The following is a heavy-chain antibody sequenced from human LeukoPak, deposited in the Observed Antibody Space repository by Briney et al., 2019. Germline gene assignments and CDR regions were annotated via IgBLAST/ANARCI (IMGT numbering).Heavy chain of an antibody. CDR3: ATVATSFSARFEQ. Sequence: SETLSLTCTVSGDSIRRGSYWGWILQPPGKGLEWIATIFHSGSIYTNPSLKSRVTISIDTSKNQVSLSLSSVTAADTAFYYCATVATSFSARFEQWGQGTLVAVSS. V-gene: IGHV4-38-2*02. J-gene: IGHJ1*01. CDR2: IFHSGSI. CDR1: GDSIRRGSY. D-gene: IGHD2/OR15-2a*01.